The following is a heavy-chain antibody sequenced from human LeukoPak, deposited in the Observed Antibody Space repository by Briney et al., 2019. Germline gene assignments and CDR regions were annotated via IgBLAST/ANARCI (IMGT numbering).Heavy chain of an antibody. CDR3: ARIYSTKRDAFDI. CDR1: GYTFTSYG. J-gene: IGHJ3*02. V-gene: IGHV1-18*01. D-gene: IGHD2-8*01. Sequence: GAAVKVSCKASGYTFTSYGISWVRQAPGQGLEWMGWISAYNGNTNYAQKLQGRVTMTRDTSISTAYMELSRLRSDDTAVYYCARIYSTKRDAFDIWGQGTMVTVSS. CDR2: ISAYNGNT.